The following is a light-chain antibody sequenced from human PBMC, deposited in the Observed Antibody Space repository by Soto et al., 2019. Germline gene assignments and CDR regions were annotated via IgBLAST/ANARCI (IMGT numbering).Light chain of an antibody. CDR2: DVS. V-gene: IGLV2-14*01. J-gene: IGLJ3*02. CDR3: SSYTSSSTWV. CDR1: SSDVGGYNY. Sequence: QSALTQPASVSGSPGQPIAISCTGTSSDVGGYNYVSWYQQHPGKTPNLMIYDVSNRPSGVSNRFSGSKSGNTASLTISGLQAEDEADYYCSSYTSSSTWVFGGGTQLTVL.